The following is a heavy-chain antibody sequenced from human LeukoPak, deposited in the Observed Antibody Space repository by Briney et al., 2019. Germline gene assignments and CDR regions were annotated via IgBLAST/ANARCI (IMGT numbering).Heavy chain of an antibody. CDR3: TRAGRLGYDAFDI. Sequence: GGSLRLSCAASGFTFSDYYMTWIRQAPRKGLEWVSYISSNSRYTNYADSVKGRFTISKDNAKNSLYLQMNSLRAEDTAVYYCTRAGRLGYDAFDIWGQGTMVTISS. J-gene: IGHJ3*02. V-gene: IGHV3-11*05. CDR2: ISSNSRYT. D-gene: IGHD1-26*01. CDR1: GFTFSDYY.